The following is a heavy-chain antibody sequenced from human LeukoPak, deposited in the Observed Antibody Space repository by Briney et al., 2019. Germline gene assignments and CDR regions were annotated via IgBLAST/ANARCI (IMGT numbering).Heavy chain of an antibody. CDR1: GFTFSSYA. CDR3: AKGYGSGSYYFAFDH. Sequence: GGSLRLSCAASGFTFSSYAMHWVRQAPGKGLEWVAVISYDGSNKYYADSVKGRFTISRDNSKNTLYLQMNSLRAEDTAVYYCAKGYGSGSYYFAFDHWGQGTLVTVSS. CDR2: ISYDGSNK. V-gene: IGHV3-30*04. D-gene: IGHD3-10*01. J-gene: IGHJ4*02.